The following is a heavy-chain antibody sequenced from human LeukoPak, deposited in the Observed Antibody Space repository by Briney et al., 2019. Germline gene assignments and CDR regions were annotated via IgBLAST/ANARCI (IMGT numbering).Heavy chain of an antibody. Sequence: GGSLRLSCATSGFPFSDFSVSWVRQAPGKGLEWISTTNSGGTSTYYAESVKGRFTISRDNSKNTLYLQMSSLRVEDTAVYYCAKQSYARSLGEGGPGTLVSVSS. D-gene: IGHD2-8*01. J-gene: IGHJ4*02. CDR1: GFPFSDFS. V-gene: IGHV3-23*01. CDR3: AKQSYARSLGE. CDR2: TNSGGTST.